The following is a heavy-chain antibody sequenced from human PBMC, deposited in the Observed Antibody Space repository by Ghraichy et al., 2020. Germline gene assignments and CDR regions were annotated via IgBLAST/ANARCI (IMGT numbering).Heavy chain of an antibody. J-gene: IGHJ3*02. Sequence: SQTLSLTCTVSGGSISSYYWSWIRQPPGKGLEWIGYIYYSGSTNYNPSLKSRVTISVDTSKNQFSLKLSPWTAADPAVYYCARRLGIAARSGAFDIWGQGTMVTVSS. CDR3: ARRLGIAARSGAFDI. CDR2: IYYSGST. CDR1: GGSISSYY. D-gene: IGHD6-6*01. V-gene: IGHV4-59*01.